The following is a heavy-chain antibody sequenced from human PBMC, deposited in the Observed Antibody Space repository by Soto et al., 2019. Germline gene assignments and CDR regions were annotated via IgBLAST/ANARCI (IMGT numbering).Heavy chain of an antibody. J-gene: IGHJ4*02. CDR1: GYTFTGYY. CDR2: INPNSGGT. Sequence: GASVKVSCKASGYTFTGYYMHWVRQAPGQGLEWMGWINPNSGGTNYAQKFQGRVTMTRDTSISTAYMELSRLRFDDTAVYYCAREFVGGYCSSTSCYIFDYWGQGTLVTVSS. D-gene: IGHD2-2*01. V-gene: IGHV1-2*02. CDR3: AREFVGGYCSSTSCYIFDY.